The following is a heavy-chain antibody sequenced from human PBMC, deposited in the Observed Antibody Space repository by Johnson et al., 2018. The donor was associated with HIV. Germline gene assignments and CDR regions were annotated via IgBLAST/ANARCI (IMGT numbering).Heavy chain of an antibody. V-gene: IGHV3-43D*03. CDR2: INWDGEST. J-gene: IGHJ3*02. CDR3: AKTALFQSIWDAFDI. D-gene: IGHD3-10*01. CDR1: RFTFDDYA. Sequence: VQLVESRGVVVHPGGSLRLSCETSRFTFDDYAMHWVRQAPGKGLEWVSLINWDGESTYYADCVKGRFTISRDNSKNSLYLQMNSLRAEDTALYYCAKTALFQSIWDAFDIWGQGTMVTVSS.